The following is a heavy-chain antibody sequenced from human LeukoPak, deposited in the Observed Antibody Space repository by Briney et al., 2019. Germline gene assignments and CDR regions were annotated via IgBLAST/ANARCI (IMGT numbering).Heavy chain of an antibody. Sequence: SETLSLTCAVSGYSISSGYYWGWIRQPPGKGLEWSGSIYHSGSTYYNPSLKSRVTIAVDTSKNQFSLKLSSVTAADTAVYYCARARTNSNYAYSYYYYYMDVWGKGTTVTVSS. J-gene: IGHJ6*03. CDR3: ARARTNSNYAYSYYYYYMDV. CDR2: IYHSGST. D-gene: IGHD4-11*01. CDR1: GYSISSGYY. V-gene: IGHV4-38-2*01.